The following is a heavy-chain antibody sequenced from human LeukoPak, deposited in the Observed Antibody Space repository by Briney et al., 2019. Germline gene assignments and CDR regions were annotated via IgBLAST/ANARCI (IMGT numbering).Heavy chain of an antibody. CDR2: ISSSGSTI. D-gene: IGHD6-19*01. CDR3: ARVRGAVAGFYYYYMDV. V-gene: IGHV3-48*03. J-gene: IGHJ6*03. Sequence: PGGSLRLSCAASGFTFSSYEMNWVRQAPGKGLEWVSYISSSGSTIYYADSVKGRFTISRDNAKNSLYLQMNSLRAEDTAVYYCARVRGAVAGFYYYYMDVWGKGTTVTVSS. CDR1: GFTFSSYE.